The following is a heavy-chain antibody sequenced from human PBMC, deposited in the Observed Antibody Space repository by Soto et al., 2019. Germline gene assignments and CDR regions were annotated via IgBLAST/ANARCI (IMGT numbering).Heavy chain of an antibody. D-gene: IGHD2-2*01. J-gene: IGHJ4*02. CDR2: INPSGGGST. CDR1: GYSFTNYY. V-gene: IGHV1-46*01. Sequence: ASVKVSCKASGYSFTNYYIHWVRQAPGQGLEWMGVINPSGGGSTTYAQRFQGRVTMARDTSTSTAYMELRSLRSDDTAVYYWAREGRYCSSTSCYVFDYWGQETLVTVSS. CDR3: AREGRYCSSTSCYVFDY.